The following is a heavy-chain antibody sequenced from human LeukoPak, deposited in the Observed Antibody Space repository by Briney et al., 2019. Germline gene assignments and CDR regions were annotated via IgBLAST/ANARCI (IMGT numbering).Heavy chain of an antibody. V-gene: IGHV3-30*01. Sequence: PGGSLRLSCAASGFTFSSYAMHWVRQAPGKGLEWVAVISYDGSNKYYADSVKGRFTISRDNSKNTLYLQMNSLRAEDTAVYYCARVKFEVTAIHWDDAFDIWGQGTMVTVSS. CDR1: GFTFSSYA. CDR2: ISYDGSNK. CDR3: ARVKFEVTAIHWDDAFDI. D-gene: IGHD2-21*02. J-gene: IGHJ3*02.